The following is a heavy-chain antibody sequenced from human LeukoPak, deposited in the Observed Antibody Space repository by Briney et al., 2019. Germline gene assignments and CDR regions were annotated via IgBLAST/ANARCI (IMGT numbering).Heavy chain of an antibody. V-gene: IGHV3-30-3*01. J-gene: IGHJ4*02. Sequence: GGSLRLSCVASGFTFSSYAMHWVRQAPGKGLEWVAVISYDGSNKYYADSVKGRFTISRDNSKNTLYLQMNSLRAEDTAVYYCARDPGDYQEWYYFDYWGQGTLVTVSS. CDR3: ARDPGDYQEWYYFDY. CDR2: ISYDGSNK. D-gene: IGHD4-17*01. CDR1: GFTFSSYA.